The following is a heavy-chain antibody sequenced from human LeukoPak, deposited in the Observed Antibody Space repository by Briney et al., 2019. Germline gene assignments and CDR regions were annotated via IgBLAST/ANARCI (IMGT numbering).Heavy chain of an antibody. CDR3: ARLGYCSRTTCYVGRNYYYGMDV. J-gene: IGHJ6*02. D-gene: IGHD2-2*01. V-gene: IGHV4-59*08. Sequence: SETLSLTCTVSDGSISNYYWTWIRQPPGKGLEWIGYIYYSGSTNYNPSLKSRVTLSVDTSKNQFSLNPRSVTAADTAVYYCARLGYCSRTTCYVGRNYYYGMDVWGQGTTVTVSS. CDR2: IYYSGST. CDR1: DGSISNYY.